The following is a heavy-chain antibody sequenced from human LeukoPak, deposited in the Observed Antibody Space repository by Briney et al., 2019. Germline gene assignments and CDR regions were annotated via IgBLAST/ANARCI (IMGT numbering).Heavy chain of an antibody. D-gene: IGHD5-24*01. J-gene: IGHJ6*02. Sequence: GGSLRLSCAASGFTFSSYEMNWVRQAPGKGLEWVSYISSSGSTIYYADSVKGRFTISRDNAKNSLYLQMNSLRAEDTAAYYCARRMRLQFRGLYYYYGMDVWGQGTTVTVSS. CDR2: ISSSGSTI. CDR1: GFTFSSYE. CDR3: ARRMRLQFRGLYYYYGMDV. V-gene: IGHV3-48*03.